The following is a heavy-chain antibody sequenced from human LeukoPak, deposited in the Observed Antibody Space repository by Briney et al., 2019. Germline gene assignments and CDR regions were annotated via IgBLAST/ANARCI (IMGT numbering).Heavy chain of an antibody. CDR1: GFTFSSYS. V-gene: IGHV3-48*04. J-gene: IGHJ4*02. Sequence: GGSLRLSCAASGFTFSSYSMNWVRQAPGKGLERVSYISSSSSTIYYADSVKGRFTISRDNAKNSLYLQMNSLRAEDTAVYYCARDSPFLGYWGQGTLVTVSS. CDR3: ARDSPFLGY. D-gene: IGHD3-16*01. CDR2: ISSSSSTI.